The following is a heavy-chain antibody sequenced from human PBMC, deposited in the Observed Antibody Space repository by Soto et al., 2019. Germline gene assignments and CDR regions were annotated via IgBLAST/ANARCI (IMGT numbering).Heavy chain of an antibody. D-gene: IGHD3-3*01. CDR3: ADGGEWSFNFVY. CDR1: GFTFSTYA. J-gene: IGHJ4*02. CDR2: ISSNGGNS. V-gene: IGHV3-23*01. Sequence: PGGSLRLSCAASGFTFSTYAMSWVRQAPGKGLEWLVGISSNGGNSYYTDSVKGRFTVSRDNSKGTLYLQMNNLRAEDTAVYYCADGGEWSFNFVYWGPGTLVTVSS.